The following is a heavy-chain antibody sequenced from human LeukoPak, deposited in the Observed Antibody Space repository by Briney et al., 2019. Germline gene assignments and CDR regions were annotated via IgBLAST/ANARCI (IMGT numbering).Heavy chain of an antibody. Sequence: ASVKVSCKASGYTFTGYYMHWVRQAPGQGLEWMGIINPSGGSTSYAQKFQGRVTMTRDMSTGTVYMELSSLRSEDTAVYYCARGGRYYYDSSGYYEDYFDYWGQGTLVTVSS. CDR2: INPSGGST. V-gene: IGHV1-46*01. D-gene: IGHD3-22*01. CDR1: GYTFTGYY. CDR3: ARGGRYYYDSSGYYEDYFDY. J-gene: IGHJ4*02.